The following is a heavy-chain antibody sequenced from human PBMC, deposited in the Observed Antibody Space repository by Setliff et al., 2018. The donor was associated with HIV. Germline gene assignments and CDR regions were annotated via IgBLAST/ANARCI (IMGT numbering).Heavy chain of an antibody. D-gene: IGHD1-26*01. CDR1: GDSMSSSSYY. CDR2: IFTSGST. J-gene: IGHJ4*02. Sequence: PSETLSLTCTVSGDSMSSSSYYWGWIRQPAGEGLEWIGHIFTSGSTNYNPSLKSRVSISLDTSKNQFSLKLSSVTAADTAMYYCARGRGSYWGQGTLVTVSS. CDR3: ARGRGSY. V-gene: IGHV4-61*09.